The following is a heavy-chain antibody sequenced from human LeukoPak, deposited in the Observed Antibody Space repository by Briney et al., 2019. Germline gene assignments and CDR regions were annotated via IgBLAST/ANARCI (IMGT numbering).Heavy chain of an antibody. Sequence: ASVKVSCKASGYTFTSYYMHWVRQAPGQGLEWMGIINPSGGSTSYAQKFQGRVTMTRDMSTSTVYMELSSLGSEDTAVYYCARDLVVGATRGPYDYWGQGTLVTVSS. D-gene: IGHD1-26*01. J-gene: IGHJ4*02. V-gene: IGHV1-46*01. CDR1: GYTFTSYY. CDR3: ARDLVVGATRGPYDY. CDR2: INPSGGST.